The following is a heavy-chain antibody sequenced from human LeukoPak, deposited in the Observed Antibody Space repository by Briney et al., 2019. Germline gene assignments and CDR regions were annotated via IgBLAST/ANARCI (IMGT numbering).Heavy chain of an antibody. J-gene: IGHJ3*02. CDR2: INPNSGGT. CDR1: GYTFTGYY. CDR3: ARRRLDGYNHDAFDI. V-gene: IGHV1-2*06. Sequence: ASVKVSCKASGYTFTGYYMHWVRQAPGQGLEWMGRINPNSGGTNYAQKFQGRVTMTWDTSISTAYMELSRLRSDDTAVYYCARRRLDGYNHDAFDIWGQGTMVTVSS. D-gene: IGHD5-24*01.